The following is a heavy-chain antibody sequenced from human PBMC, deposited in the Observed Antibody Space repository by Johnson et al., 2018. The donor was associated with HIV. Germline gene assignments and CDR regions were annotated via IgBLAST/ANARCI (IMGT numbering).Heavy chain of an antibody. V-gene: IGHV3-66*01. J-gene: IGHJ3*02. CDR1: GFTFSGYW. Sequence: VQLVESGGGLVRPGESLRLSCVASGFTFSGYWMTWVRQAPGKGLEWVSVLYSGGSTYYADSVKGRFSISRDNSKNTLYLQMNSLRAEDTAVYFCARNSHSSNWYEWEAFDIWG. CDR3: ARNSHSSNWYEWEAFDI. CDR2: LYSGGST. D-gene: IGHD6-13*01.